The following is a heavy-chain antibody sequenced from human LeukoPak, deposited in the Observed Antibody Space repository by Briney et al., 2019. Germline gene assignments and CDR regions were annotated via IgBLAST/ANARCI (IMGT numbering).Heavy chain of an antibody. V-gene: IGHV4-4*07. CDR3: ARDSGTTGEVKFDP. CDR2: IYNGGII. J-gene: IGHJ5*02. CDR1: GDAISRYY. D-gene: IGHD3-10*01. Sequence: SETLSLTCTVSGDAISRYYWSWIRQPAGKGLEWIGRIYNGGIITYNPSLKSRVTMSIDTSNNQFSLRLRFVTAADTAVYYCARDSGTTGEVKFDPWGQGTLVTVSS.